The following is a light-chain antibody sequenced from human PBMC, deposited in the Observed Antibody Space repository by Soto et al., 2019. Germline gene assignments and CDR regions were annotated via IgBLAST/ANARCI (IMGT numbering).Light chain of an antibody. CDR2: GAS. J-gene: IGKJ5*01. CDR1: QSVDNNY. CDR3: QQYGTPRSVT. Sequence: EIVLTQSPGTLSLSPGEEATLSCRASQSVDNNYLAWYQQTPGQTPRLIIYGASGRADGIPHRFSGSGFGTDFTLTISKVEPEDFAVYYCQQYGTPRSVTFGQGTRLDI. V-gene: IGKV3-20*01.